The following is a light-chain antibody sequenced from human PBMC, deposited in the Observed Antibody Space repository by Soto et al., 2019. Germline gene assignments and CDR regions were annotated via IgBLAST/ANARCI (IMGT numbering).Light chain of an antibody. CDR1: QSVSSY. CDR2: DAS. CDR3: QQRSNLWT. V-gene: IGKV3-11*01. Sequence: EIVLTQSPATLSLSPGERATLSCRASQSVSSYLAWYQQKPGQAPRLLIYDASNRATGIPARFSGSGSGTYFPLTISSQKPEDFAVYYCQQRSNLWTFGQGTKVEIK. J-gene: IGKJ1*01.